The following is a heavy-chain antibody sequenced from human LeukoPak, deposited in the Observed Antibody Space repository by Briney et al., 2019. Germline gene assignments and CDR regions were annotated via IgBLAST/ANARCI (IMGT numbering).Heavy chain of an antibody. V-gene: IGHV4-59*01. J-gene: IGHJ6*04. Sequence: SETLSLTCIVPGGSISNYYWNWIRQHPGKGLEWIGYIYYSGSTNYSPSLKSRVSISVDTSKNQFSLKLTSVTAADTAVYYCARGQRGFGVQYGMDVWGKGTTVTVSS. CDR1: GGSISNYY. D-gene: IGHD3-10*01. CDR2: IYYSGST. CDR3: ARGQRGFGVQYGMDV.